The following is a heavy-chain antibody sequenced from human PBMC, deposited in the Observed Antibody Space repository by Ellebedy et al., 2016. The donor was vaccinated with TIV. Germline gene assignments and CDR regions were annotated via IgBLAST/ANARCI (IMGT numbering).Heavy chain of an antibody. CDR3: AKASTLWFGELLYSYYFDN. Sequence: GESLKISCAASGFTFSSYDMDWVRQAPGKGLEWVSVISGSGGSTYYADSVKGRFTISRDNSKNTLYLQMNSRRAEDTAVYYCAKASTLWFGELLYSYYFDNWGQGTLVTVSS. CDR1: GFTFSSYD. J-gene: IGHJ4*02. CDR2: ISGSGGST. D-gene: IGHD3-10*01. V-gene: IGHV3-23*01.